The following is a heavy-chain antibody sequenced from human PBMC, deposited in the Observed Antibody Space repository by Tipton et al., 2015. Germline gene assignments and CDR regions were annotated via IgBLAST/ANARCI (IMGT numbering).Heavy chain of an antibody. CDR2: IYYTGST. CDR3: ARSYDSSGYPDH. Sequence: GLVKPSETLSLTCTISGGSVSSGSYYWTWIRQPPGKGLEWIGYIYYTGSTYYNPSLKSRLTISVDTSKNQFSLKLSSVTAADTAVYYCARSYDSSGYPDHWGQGTLVTVSS. V-gene: IGHV4-61*01. J-gene: IGHJ4*02. CDR1: GGSVSSGSYY. D-gene: IGHD3-22*01.